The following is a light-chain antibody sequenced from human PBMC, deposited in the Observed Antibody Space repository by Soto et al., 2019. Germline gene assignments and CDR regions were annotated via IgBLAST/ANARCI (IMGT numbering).Light chain of an antibody. CDR1: SSNIGNNF. J-gene: IGLJ1*01. Sequence: QSVLTQPPSVSAAPGQKVTISCSGSSSNIGNNFVTWYQQLPGTAPKLLIYDNNKRPSGIPDRFSGSQSGTSATLGINGLQTGDEAVYYCGSWDSSLTYVFGTGTKVTVL. V-gene: IGLV1-51*01. CDR2: DNN. CDR3: GSWDSSLTYV.